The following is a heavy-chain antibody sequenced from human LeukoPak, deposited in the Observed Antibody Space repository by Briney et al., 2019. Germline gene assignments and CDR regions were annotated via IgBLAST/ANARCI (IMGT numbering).Heavy chain of an antibody. Sequence: SETLSLTCTVSGYSISSGYYWGWIRQPPGKGLEWIGSIYYSGSTYYNPSLKSRVPISVDASKNQFSLKLSSVTAADTAVDYCASLYGDYFALYYYYYMDVWGKGTTVTVSS. D-gene: IGHD4-17*01. V-gene: IGHV4-38-2*02. J-gene: IGHJ6*03. CDR1: GYSISSGYY. CDR2: IYYSGST. CDR3: ASLYGDYFALYYYYYMDV.